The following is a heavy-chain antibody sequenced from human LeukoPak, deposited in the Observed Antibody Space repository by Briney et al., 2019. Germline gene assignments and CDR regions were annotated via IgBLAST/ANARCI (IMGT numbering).Heavy chain of an antibody. Sequence: ASVKVSCKASGYTFTSYGISWVRQAPGQGLEWMGRISAYNGNTNYAQKLQGRVTMTTDTSTSTAYMELRSLRSDDTAVYYCARRYSYGLNYDYWGQGTLVTVSS. J-gene: IGHJ4*02. V-gene: IGHV1-18*01. D-gene: IGHD5-18*01. CDR1: GYTFTSYG. CDR3: ARRYSYGLNYDY. CDR2: ISAYNGNT.